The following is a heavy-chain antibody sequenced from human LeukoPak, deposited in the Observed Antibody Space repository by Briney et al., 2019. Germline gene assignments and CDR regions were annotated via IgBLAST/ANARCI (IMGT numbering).Heavy chain of an antibody. CDR2: INTNTGNP. CDR1: GYTFTNYG. Sequence: HGASVKVSCKASGYTFTNYGISWVRQAPGQGLEWMGWINTNTGNPTYAQGFTGRFVFSLDTSVSTAYLQISSLKAEDTAVYYCATQQQLVPPEYAFDIWGQGTMVTVSS. D-gene: IGHD6-13*01. CDR3: ATQQQLVPPEYAFDI. V-gene: IGHV7-4-1*02. J-gene: IGHJ3*02.